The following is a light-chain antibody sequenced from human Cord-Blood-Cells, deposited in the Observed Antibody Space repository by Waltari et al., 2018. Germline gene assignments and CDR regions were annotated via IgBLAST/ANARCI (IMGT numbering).Light chain of an antibody. V-gene: IGLV2-23*01. CDR1: SSDVGRYNL. Sequence: QSALTQPASVSGSPGPSITISCTATSSDVGRYNLVSWYQQHPGTAPKLMIYEGSKRPSGVSNRFSGSKSGNTASLTISGLQAEDEADYYCCSYAGSSTWVFGGGTKLTVL. CDR2: EGS. J-gene: IGLJ3*02. CDR3: CSYAGSSTWV.